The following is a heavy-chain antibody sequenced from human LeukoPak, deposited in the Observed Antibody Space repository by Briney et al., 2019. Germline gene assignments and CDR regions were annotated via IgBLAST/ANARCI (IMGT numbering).Heavy chain of an antibody. CDR3: ARERYSGYDSYNYYYYMDV. Sequence: ASVKVSCKASGYTFTGYYMHWVRQAPGQGLEWMGWINPNSGGTNYAQKFQGRVTMTRDTSISTAYMELSSLRSEDTAVYYCARERYSGYDSYNYYYYMDVWGRGTTVTVSS. J-gene: IGHJ6*03. CDR2: INPNSGGT. CDR1: GYTFTGYY. V-gene: IGHV1-2*02. D-gene: IGHD5-12*01.